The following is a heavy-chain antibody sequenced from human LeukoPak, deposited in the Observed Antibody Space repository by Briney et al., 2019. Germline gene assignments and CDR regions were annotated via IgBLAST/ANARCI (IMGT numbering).Heavy chain of an antibody. CDR1: GYTFTSYG. CDR2: ISAYNGNT. Sequence: ASVKVSCKASGYTFTSYGISWVRQAPGQGLEWMGWISAYNGNTNYAQKLQGRVTMTTDTSTSTAYMELRSLRSDDTAVYYCARAEDIVVVPAAQNWFDPWGQGTLVTVSS. CDR3: ARAEDIVVVPAAQNWFDP. D-gene: IGHD2-2*01. V-gene: IGHV1-18*01. J-gene: IGHJ5*02.